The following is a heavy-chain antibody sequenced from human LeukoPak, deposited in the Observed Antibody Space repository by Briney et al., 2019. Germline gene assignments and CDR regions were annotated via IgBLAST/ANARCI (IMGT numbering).Heavy chain of an antibody. CDR1: GFTFSSYG. Sequence: GGSLRLSCAASGFTFSSYGMHWVRQAPGKGLEWVAVISYDGSNKYYADSVKGRFTISRDNSKNTLYLQMNSLRAEDTAVYYCAEPVTVSSPFDYWGQGTLVSVSS. V-gene: IGHV3-30*18. D-gene: IGHD3-10*01. J-gene: IGHJ4*02. CDR3: AEPVTVSSPFDY. CDR2: ISYDGSNK.